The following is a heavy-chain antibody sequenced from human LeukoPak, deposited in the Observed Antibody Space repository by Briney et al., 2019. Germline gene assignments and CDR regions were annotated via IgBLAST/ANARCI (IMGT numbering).Heavy chain of an antibody. V-gene: IGHV4-39*01. CDR1: GASISGGTYY. Sequence: SETLSLTCSVSGASISGGTYYWGWIRQPPGKGLEWIGSIYYTGSTYDNPSLKSRVTISVDTSKNQFSLKLSSVTAADTAVYYCAGYYGSGSYTDYWGQGTLVTVSS. D-gene: IGHD3-10*01. CDR3: AGYYGSGSYTDY. CDR2: IYYTGST. J-gene: IGHJ4*02.